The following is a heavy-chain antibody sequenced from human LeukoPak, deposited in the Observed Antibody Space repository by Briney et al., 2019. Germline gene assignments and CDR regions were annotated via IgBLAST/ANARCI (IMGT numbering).Heavy chain of an antibody. V-gene: IGHV1-69*05. Sequence: SVKVSCKASGYTFTSYAISWVRQAPGQGLEWMGGIIPIFGTANYAQKFQGRVTITTDESTSTAYMELSSLRSEDTAVYYCARAYYYDSSGYYMYNWFDPWGQGTLVTVSS. J-gene: IGHJ5*02. CDR3: ARAYYYDSSGYYMYNWFDP. D-gene: IGHD3-22*01. CDR1: GYTFTSYA. CDR2: IIPIFGTA.